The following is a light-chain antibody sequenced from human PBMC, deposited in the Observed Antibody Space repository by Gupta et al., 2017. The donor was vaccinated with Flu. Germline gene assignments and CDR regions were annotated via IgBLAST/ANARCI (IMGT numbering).Light chain of an antibody. CDR2: EIS. Sequence: SALPPPASASASPAQPITISCTGASSDVGGYNFVSWYQQQPGKAPKLMINEISKRPAGVANRFSGTKAGNTAPLTISVQQEEEEADYYGTSDTRSSTWVFGGGTKLTVL. J-gene: IGLJ3*02. CDR1: SSDVGGYNF. V-gene: IGLV2-14*01. CDR3: TSDTRSSTWV.